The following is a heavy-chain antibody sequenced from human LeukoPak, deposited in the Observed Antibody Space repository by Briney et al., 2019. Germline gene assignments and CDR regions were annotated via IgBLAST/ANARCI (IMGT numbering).Heavy chain of an antibody. J-gene: IGHJ4*02. D-gene: IGHD7-27*01. V-gene: IGHV3-53*01. CDR3: AGKLGTVDDY. Sequence: GGSLRLSCAASGFTVSTNYMSWVRQSPGKGLEWVSVIYSGGSPYYADSVKGRFTISRDNSKNTLYLQMNSLRVEDTAMYYCAGKLGTVDDYWGQGTLVTVSS. CDR1: GFTVSTNY. CDR2: IYSGGSP.